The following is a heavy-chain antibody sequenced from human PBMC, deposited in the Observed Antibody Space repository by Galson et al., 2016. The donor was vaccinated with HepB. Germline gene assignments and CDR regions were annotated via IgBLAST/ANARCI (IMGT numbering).Heavy chain of an antibody. Sequence: SLRLSCAASGFTVSSNHMSRVRQAPGKGLEWVSVIYSGGSTYYADSVKGRFTISRDNSNNTLYFQMNSLRAEDTAVYYCARGAGNDRYFDWLWQSWFDPWGQGTLVTVSS. CDR2: IYSGGST. V-gene: IGHV3-66*01. CDR1: GFTVSSNH. D-gene: IGHD3-9*01. CDR3: ARGAGNDRYFDWLWQSWFDP. J-gene: IGHJ5*02.